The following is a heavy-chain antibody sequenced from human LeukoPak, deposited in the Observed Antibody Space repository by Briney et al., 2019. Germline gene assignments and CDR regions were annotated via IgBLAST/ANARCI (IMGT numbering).Heavy chain of an antibody. Sequence: GGSLRLSCAASGFTFSSYAMSWVRQAPGKGLEWVSAISGSGGSTYYADSVKGRFTISRDNSKNTLYLQMNSLRAEDAAVYYCAKDQIVVVVAATPDYWGQGTLVTVSS. J-gene: IGHJ4*02. V-gene: IGHV3-23*01. CDR2: ISGSGGST. D-gene: IGHD2-15*01. CDR1: GFTFSSYA. CDR3: AKDQIVVVVAATPDY.